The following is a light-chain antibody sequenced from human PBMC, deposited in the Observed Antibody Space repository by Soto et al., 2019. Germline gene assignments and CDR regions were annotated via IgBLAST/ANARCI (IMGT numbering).Light chain of an antibody. V-gene: IGKV2-28*01. CDR1: QSLPHSNGHNY. CDR3: MQALQTTWT. J-gene: IGKJ1*01. Sequence: IVMTQSPLSLPVTPGEPSSISCRSNQSLPHSNGHNYLDWYVQKPGQSPQXIIFLASSRAAGVPARFSGRASGTDGTMNIRTVQEEDGGVYDCMQALQTTWTFGQGTKVDIK. CDR2: LAS.